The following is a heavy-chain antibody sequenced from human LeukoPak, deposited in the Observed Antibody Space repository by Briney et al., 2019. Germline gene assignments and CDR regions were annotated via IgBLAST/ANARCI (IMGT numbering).Heavy chain of an antibody. D-gene: IGHD2-21*01. CDR3: ARGREVPNSGDSPADS. J-gene: IGHJ4*02. V-gene: IGHV3-53*05. Sequence: GGSLRLSCVASGVTVSNNFISWVRRAPGKGLQWVSVIYTGGNPRYADSVKGRFTISRDNSRNTLYLEMNSLRPEDTALYYCARGREVPNSGDSPADSWGQGTLVTVSS. CDR1: GVTVSNNF. CDR2: IYTGGNP.